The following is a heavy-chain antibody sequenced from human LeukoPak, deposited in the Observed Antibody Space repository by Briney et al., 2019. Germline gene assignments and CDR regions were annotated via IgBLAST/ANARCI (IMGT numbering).Heavy chain of an antibody. D-gene: IGHD3-22*01. V-gene: IGHV3-23*01. Sequence: QPGGSLRLSCAASGFTFGSYGTSWVRQAPGKGLEWVSFITPNADRTSYADSVEGRFTISRDNPRNTLYMQMNSLRDEDTAIYYCAIMHGYYDGSGYWVQWGQGTLVTVSS. J-gene: IGHJ1*01. CDR3: AIMHGYYDGSGYWVQ. CDR2: ITPNADRT. CDR1: GFTFGSYG.